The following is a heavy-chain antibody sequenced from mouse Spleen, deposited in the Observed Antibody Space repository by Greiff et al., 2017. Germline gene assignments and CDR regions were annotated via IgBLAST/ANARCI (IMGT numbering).Heavy chain of an antibody. D-gene: IGHD2-1*01. CDR2: ISSGSNSI. Sequence: EVKLVESGGGLVRPGGSLQLSCAASGFTFSDYGMHWVRQAPEKGLEWVAYISSGSNSIYYADSVKGRSTLSTDNAKTTLFLRLTSLRSEDTAMYYCACNYWCPYWGQGTLVTVSA. CDR3: ACNYWCPY. J-gene: IGHJ3*01. V-gene: IGHV5-17*01. CDR1: GFTFSDYG.